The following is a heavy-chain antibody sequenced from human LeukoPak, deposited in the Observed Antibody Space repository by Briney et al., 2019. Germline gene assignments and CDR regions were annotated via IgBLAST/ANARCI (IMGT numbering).Heavy chain of an antibody. J-gene: IGHJ3*02. CDR3: ARAPVWFGELGAFDI. D-gene: IGHD3-10*01. V-gene: IGHV4-34*01. Sequence: PSETLSLTCAVYGGSFSGYYWSWIRQPPGKGLEWIGEINHSGSTNYNPSLKSRVTISVDTSKNQFSLKLSSVTAADTAVYYCARAPVWFGELGAFDIWGQGTMVTVSS. CDR1: GGSFSGYY. CDR2: INHSGST.